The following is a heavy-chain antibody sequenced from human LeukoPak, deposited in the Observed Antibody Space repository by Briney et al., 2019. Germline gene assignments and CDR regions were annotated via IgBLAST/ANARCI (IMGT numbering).Heavy chain of an antibody. V-gene: IGHV3-15*01. J-gene: IGHJ3*02. CDR2: IKRKSDGGTT. Sequence: GGSPRLSCAASGFTFNNAWMSWVRQAPGKGLEWVGRIKRKSDGGTTDYAAPVKGRFTISREDSKNTLYLQMNSLKTEDTAVYYCTTDHGLLRFLEWFHTDAFDIWGQGTMVTVSS. CDR1: GFTFNNAW. CDR3: TTDHGLLRFLEWFHTDAFDI. D-gene: IGHD3-3*01.